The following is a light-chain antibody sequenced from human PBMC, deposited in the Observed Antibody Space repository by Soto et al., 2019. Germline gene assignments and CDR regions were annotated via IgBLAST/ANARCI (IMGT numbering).Light chain of an antibody. CDR3: QHYGGMWT. Sequence: VIWMTQSPSLLSASTGDRVTIRCRMSQGISSYLAWYQQKPGKAPELLIYAASTLQSGVPSRFSGSGSGTEFILTISSLQPDDFATYWCQHYGGMWTFGQGTKVDI. CDR1: QGISSY. CDR2: AAS. V-gene: IGKV1D-8*03. J-gene: IGKJ1*01.